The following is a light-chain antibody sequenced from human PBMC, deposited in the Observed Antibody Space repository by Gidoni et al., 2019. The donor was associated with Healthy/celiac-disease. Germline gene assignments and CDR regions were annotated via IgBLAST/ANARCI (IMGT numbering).Light chain of an antibody. CDR3: QQHSSPTWS. CDR2: GIS. J-gene: IGKJ1*01. Sequence: EIVLTQSPGTLSLSPGERATLSCRASQSIDSNYFAWYQQKPGQAPRLLIYGISTRATGIPDRFSGSGSRTDFTLTISRLEPEDFAVYYCQQHSSPTWSFXQXTQVXIK. V-gene: IGKV3-20*01. CDR1: QSIDSNY.